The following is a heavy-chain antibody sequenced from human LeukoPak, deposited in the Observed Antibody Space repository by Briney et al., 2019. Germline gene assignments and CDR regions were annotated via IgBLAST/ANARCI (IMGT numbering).Heavy chain of an antibody. CDR2: IYTSGST. V-gene: IGHV4-61*02. Sequence: SQTLSLTCTVSGGSINSGSNYWSWIRQPAGKGLEWIGRIYTSGSTSYNPSLKSRVTISVDTSNNQFSLKLSSVTAADTAVYYCARSYYGSGSYLDYWGQGTLVTVSS. CDR3: ARSYYGSGSYLDY. J-gene: IGHJ4*02. CDR1: GGSINSGSNY. D-gene: IGHD3-10*01.